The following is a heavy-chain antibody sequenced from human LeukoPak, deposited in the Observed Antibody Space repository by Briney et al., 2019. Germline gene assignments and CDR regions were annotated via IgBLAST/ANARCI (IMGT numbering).Heavy chain of an antibody. J-gene: IGHJ4*02. V-gene: IGHV5-51*01. Sequence: GESLKISCKGSGYSFTSYWIGWVRQMPGKGLEWMGIIYPGDSDTRYSPSFQGQVTISADKSISTAYLQWSSLKASDTAMYYCARHMGATGPYYFDYWAREPWSPSPQ. CDR3: ARHMGATGPYYFDY. CDR2: IYPGDSDT. CDR1: GYSFTSYW. D-gene: IGHD1-26*01.